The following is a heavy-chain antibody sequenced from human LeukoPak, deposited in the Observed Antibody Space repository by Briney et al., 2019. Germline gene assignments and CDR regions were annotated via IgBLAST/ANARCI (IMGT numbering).Heavy chain of an antibody. CDR1: GFTFSSYG. CDR2: ISYDGSNK. V-gene: IGHV3-30*18. CDR3: AKAGGFPYGMDV. J-gene: IGHJ6*02. Sequence: GRSLRLSCAASGFTFSSYGMHWVRQAPGKGLEWVAAISYDGSNKYYADSMKGRFTISRDNSKNTLYLQMNSLRAEDTAVYYRAKAGGFPYGMDVWGQGTTVTVSS.